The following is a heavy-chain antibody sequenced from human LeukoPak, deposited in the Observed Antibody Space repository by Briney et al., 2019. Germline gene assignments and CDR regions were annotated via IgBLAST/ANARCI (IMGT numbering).Heavy chain of an antibody. D-gene: IGHD6-6*01. CDR3: ARDQDPSIAVLDAFDI. J-gene: IGHJ3*02. V-gene: IGHV1-18*01. CDR2: ISAYNGNT. Sequence: ASVKVSCKASGYTFTSYGISWVRQAPGQGLEWMGWISAYNGNTNYAQKLQGRVTMTTDTSTSTAYMELRSLRSDDTAVYYCARDQDPSIAVLDAFDIWGQGTMVTVSS. CDR1: GYTFTSYG.